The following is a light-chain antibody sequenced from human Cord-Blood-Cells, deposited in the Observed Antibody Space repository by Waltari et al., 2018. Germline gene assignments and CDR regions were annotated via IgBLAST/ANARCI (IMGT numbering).Light chain of an antibody. V-gene: IGLV2-14*01. Sequence: QSALTQPASVSGSPGQSITISCTGTSSYVGGYNYVSWYQQHPGKAPKLMIYDVSNRPSAVSMRFSGSKSDNTASLTISGLQAEDEADYYCSSYTSSSTLVFGGGTKLTV. CDR2: DVS. CDR3: SSYTSSSTLV. CDR1: SSYVGGYNY. J-gene: IGLJ2*01.